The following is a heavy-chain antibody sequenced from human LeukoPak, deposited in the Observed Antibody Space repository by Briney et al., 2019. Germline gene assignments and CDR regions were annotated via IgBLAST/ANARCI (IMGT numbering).Heavy chain of an antibody. V-gene: IGHV1-8*03. CDR3: ARGIAARRAWYYYMDV. CDR1: GYTFTSYD. J-gene: IGHJ6*03. Sequence: SVKVSCKASGYTFTSYDINWVRQATGQGLEWMGWMNPNSGNTGYAQKFQGRVTITRNTSISTAYMELSSLRSEDTAVYYCARGIAARRAWYYYMDVWGKGTTVTVSS. D-gene: IGHD6-6*01. CDR2: MNPNSGNT.